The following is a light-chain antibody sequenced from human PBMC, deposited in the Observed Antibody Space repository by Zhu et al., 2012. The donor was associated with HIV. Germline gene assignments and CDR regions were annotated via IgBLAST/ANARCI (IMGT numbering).Light chain of an antibody. CDR2: GTF. Sequence: EIELTQSPGTLSLSPGDRATLSCRASQSVGSRYLAWYQQNPGQALRLLIYGTFNRATGVPDRFSGSGSGTDFTLTITRLESEDFVVYYCQQYDTSPMTFGQGTKVEVK. V-gene: IGKV3-20*01. J-gene: IGKJ1*01. CDR1: QSVGSRY. CDR3: QQYDTSPMT.